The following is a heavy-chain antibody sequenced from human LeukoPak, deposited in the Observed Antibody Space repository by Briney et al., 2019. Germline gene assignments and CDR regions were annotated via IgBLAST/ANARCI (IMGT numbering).Heavy chain of an antibody. J-gene: IGHJ6*02. V-gene: IGHV1-46*01. D-gene: IGHD3-10*01. CDR1: GGTFSSYA. CDR3: ARDLEVRGVTSYGMDV. Sequence: ASVNVSCKASGGTFSSYAISWVRQAPGQGLEWMGIINPSGGSTSYAQKFQGRVTMTRDTSTSTVYMELSSLRSEDTAVYYCARDLEVRGVTSYGMDVWGQGTTVTVSS. CDR2: INPSGGST.